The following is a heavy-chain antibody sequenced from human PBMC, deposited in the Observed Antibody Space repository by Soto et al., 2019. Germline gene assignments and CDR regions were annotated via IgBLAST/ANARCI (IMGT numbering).Heavy chain of an antibody. CDR2: IYHSGAT. Sequence: PSETLSLTCAVSGGSISDNTWWTWVRQPPGKGLEWIGEIYHSGATSYNPSLKSRVAMSVDRSKNQFSLMLNSVTAADTAVYYCSRGGTGFLGYWGQGTPVTVS. D-gene: IGHD1-1*01. CDR3: SRGGTGFLGY. V-gene: IGHV4-4*02. CDR1: GGSISDNTW. J-gene: IGHJ4*02.